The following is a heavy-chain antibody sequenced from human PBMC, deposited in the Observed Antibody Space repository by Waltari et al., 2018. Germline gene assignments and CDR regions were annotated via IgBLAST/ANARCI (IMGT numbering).Heavy chain of an antibody. Sequence: EAQLVESGGGLIHPGGSLRLSRAVPGLTVGNNYMSRVRQAPGKGLEWFSVIYSGGSTNYADSVRGRFTISRDNSKNTLFLEMNSLTAEDTAVYYCARDPPGMATIGSWGQGTLVTVSS. CDR2: IYSGGST. J-gene: IGHJ5*02. D-gene: IGHD5-12*01. CDR3: ARDPPGMATIGS. CDR1: GLTVGNNY. V-gene: IGHV3-53*01.